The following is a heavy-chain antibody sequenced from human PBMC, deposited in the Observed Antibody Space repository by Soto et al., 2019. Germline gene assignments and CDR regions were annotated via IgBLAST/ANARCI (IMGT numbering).Heavy chain of an antibody. J-gene: IGHJ1*01. Sequence: QVQLVHSGAEVKKPGSSVKVSCKASGGTFSSYTISWVRQAPGQGLEWMGRIIPILGIANYAQKFQGRVTITADKSTSTAYMELSSLRSEDTAVYYCAREGADCSGGSCYSEYFQHWGQGTLVTVSS. V-gene: IGHV1-69*04. CDR3: AREGADCSGGSCYSEYFQH. D-gene: IGHD2-15*01. CDR1: GGTFSSYT. CDR2: IIPILGIA.